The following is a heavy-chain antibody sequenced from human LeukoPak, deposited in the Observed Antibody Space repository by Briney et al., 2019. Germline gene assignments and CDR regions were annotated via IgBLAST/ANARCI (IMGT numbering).Heavy chain of an antibody. V-gene: IGHV4-39*01. CDR3: ARVNGGSFYYLDV. D-gene: IGHD1-26*01. Sequence: SETLSLTCTVSGGSISSTSYYWGWIRQPPGKGLEWLGSIYYSGITYYNPSLKSRVTISVDTSKNQFSLKLSSVTATDTAVYFCARVNGGSFYYLDVWAKGTTVTVSS. CDR2: IYYSGIT. CDR1: GGSISSTSYY. J-gene: IGHJ6*03.